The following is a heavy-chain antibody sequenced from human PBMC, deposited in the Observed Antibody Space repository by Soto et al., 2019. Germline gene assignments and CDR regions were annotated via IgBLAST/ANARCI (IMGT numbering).Heavy chain of an antibody. CDR3: AKDHYDSSGYYFTPLDYYYGMDV. Sequence: EVQLLESGGGLVQPGGSLRLSCAASGFTFSSYAMSWVRQALGKGLEWVSAISGSGGSTYYADSVKGRFTISRDNSKNTLYLQMNSLRAEDTAVYYCAKDHYDSSGYYFTPLDYYYGMDVWGQGTTVTVSS. CDR1: GFTFSSYA. CDR2: ISGSGGST. J-gene: IGHJ6*02. D-gene: IGHD3-22*01. V-gene: IGHV3-23*01.